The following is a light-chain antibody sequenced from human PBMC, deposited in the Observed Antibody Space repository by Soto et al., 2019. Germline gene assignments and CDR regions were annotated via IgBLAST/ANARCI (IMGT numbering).Light chain of an antibody. V-gene: IGKV3-20*01. Sequence: PGDRVTLSCRASHNVHGTFLAWYQQKPGQAPRLLIYAAATRATGIPDRFSGSGSGTEFSLTISNLEPEDFAVYYCQQYGASSFTFGPGTTVDIK. CDR3: QQYGASSFT. CDR1: HNVHGTF. CDR2: AAA. J-gene: IGKJ3*01.